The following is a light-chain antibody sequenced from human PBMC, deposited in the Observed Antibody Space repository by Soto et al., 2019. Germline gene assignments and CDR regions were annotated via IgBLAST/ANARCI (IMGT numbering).Light chain of an antibody. CDR2: GAS. J-gene: IGKJ1*01. CDR1: QSVSSNF. Sequence: NVLTQSPCTLSLSPGERATLSCRASQSVSSNFLAWYQQKPGQAPRLLIYGASNRATGIPDRFSGSGSGTDFTLTISRLEPEDCAVYYCQQYDSSPRTFGQGTKVDIK. V-gene: IGKV3-20*01. CDR3: QQYDSSPRT.